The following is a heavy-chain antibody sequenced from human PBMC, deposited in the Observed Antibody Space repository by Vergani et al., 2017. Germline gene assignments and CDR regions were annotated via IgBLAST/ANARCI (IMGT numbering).Heavy chain of an antibody. D-gene: IGHD2-8*01. CDR3: ARSLYDLDY. Sequence: VQLLESGGGLVQPGGSLRLSCAASGFTFSSYAMSWVRQAPGKGLEWVAVIWYDGSNKYYADSVKGRFTISRDNSKNTLYLQMNSLRAEDTAVYYCARSLYDLDYWGQGTLVTVSS. J-gene: IGHJ4*02. CDR2: IWYDGSNK. V-gene: IGHV3-33*08. CDR1: GFTFSSYA.